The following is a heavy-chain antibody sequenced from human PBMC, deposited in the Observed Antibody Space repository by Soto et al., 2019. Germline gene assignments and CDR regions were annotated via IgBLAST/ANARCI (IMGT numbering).Heavy chain of an antibody. D-gene: IGHD2-15*01. V-gene: IGHV1-18*01. CDR1: GYTFTSYG. Sequence: ASVKVSCKASGYTFTSYGISWVRQAPGQGLEWMGWISAYNGNTNYAQKLQGRVTMTTDTSTSTACMELRSLRSDDTAVYYCASTPRGLNYMDVWGKGTTVTVSS. CDR2: ISAYNGNT. J-gene: IGHJ6*03. CDR3: ASTPRGLNYMDV.